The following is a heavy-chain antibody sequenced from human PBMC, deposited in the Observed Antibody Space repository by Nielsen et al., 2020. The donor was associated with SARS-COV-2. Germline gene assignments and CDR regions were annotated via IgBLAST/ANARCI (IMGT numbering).Heavy chain of an antibody. J-gene: IGHJ4*02. Sequence: SCAASGFTFGSFGMHWVRQTPGKGLEWVAVIWNDGSNRYYADSVEGRFTVSRDNSKNRLYLQMNFLSADDTALYYCPRGRYCSSTSCYSAFDYWGRGTLVTVSS. CDR1: GFTFGSFG. D-gene: IGHD2-2*02. CDR3: PRGRYCSSTSCYSAFDY. CDR2: IWNDGSNR. V-gene: IGHV3-33*01.